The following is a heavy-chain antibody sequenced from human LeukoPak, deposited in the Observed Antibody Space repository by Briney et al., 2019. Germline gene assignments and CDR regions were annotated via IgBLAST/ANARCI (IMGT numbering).Heavy chain of an antibody. D-gene: IGHD3-9*01. Sequence: GGSLRLSCAASGFIFSSYAMSWVRQAPGKGLEWVSVIYSGGSTYYADSVKGRFTISRDNSKNTLYLQMNSLRAEDTAVYYCARAARYFDWLLDYWGQGTLVTVSS. J-gene: IGHJ4*02. CDR2: IYSGGST. CDR3: ARAARYFDWLLDY. CDR1: GFIFSSYA. V-gene: IGHV3-66*01.